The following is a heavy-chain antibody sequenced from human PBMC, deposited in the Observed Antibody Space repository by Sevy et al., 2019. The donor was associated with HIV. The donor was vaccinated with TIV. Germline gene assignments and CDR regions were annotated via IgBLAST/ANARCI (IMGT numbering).Heavy chain of an antibody. CDR1: GFTFSSYA. D-gene: IGHD3-22*01. CDR3: AKVDSSGYYSVSGFDY. CDR2: ISGSGGSI. Sequence: GGSLRLSCAASGFTFSSYAMSWVRQAPGKGLEWVSAISGSGGSIYYADSVKGRFTISRDNSKNTLYLQMNSLRAEDTAVYYCAKVDSSGYYSVSGFDYWGQGTLVTVSS. J-gene: IGHJ4*02. V-gene: IGHV3-23*01.